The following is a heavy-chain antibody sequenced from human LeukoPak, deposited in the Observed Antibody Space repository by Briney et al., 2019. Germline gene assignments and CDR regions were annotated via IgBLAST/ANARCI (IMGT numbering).Heavy chain of an antibody. CDR2: ISGSGGST. V-gene: IGHV3-23*01. J-gene: IGHJ4*02. D-gene: IGHD6-13*01. CDR1: GFTFSSYA. CDR3: AKGPDWAVYSSPHPYYFDY. Sequence: GGSLRLSCAASGFTFSSYAMSWVRQAPGKGLEWVSAISGSGGSTYYADSVKGRFTISRDNSKTTLYLQMSSLRAEDTAVYYCAKGPDWAVYSSPHPYYFDYWGQGTLVTVSS.